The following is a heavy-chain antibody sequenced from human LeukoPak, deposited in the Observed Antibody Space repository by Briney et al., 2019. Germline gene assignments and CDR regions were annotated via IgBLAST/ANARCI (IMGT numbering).Heavy chain of an antibody. J-gene: IGHJ4*02. Sequence: GGSLRLSSAASGFSFSSYSMHWVRQAPGKGLEWVAVISYDGSNKYYADSVKGRFTISRDNSKKTVYLQMDSLRIEDTAVYYCATRGGPSTFGELLVALDYWGQGTLVTVSS. CDR3: ATRGGPSTFGELLVALDY. CDR2: ISYDGSNK. CDR1: GFSFSSYS. D-gene: IGHD3-10*01. V-gene: IGHV3-30*03.